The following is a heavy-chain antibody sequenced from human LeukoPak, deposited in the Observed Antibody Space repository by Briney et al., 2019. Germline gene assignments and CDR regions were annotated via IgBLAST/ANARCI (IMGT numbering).Heavy chain of an antibody. CDR2: IYYSGST. V-gene: IGHV4-39*01. CDR3: ATTIGDAFDI. CDR1: GGSISSSSYS. D-gene: IGHD3-9*01. Sequence: SSETLSLTCTVSGGSISSSSYSWGWIRQPPGKGLEWIGSIYYSGSTYYNPSLKSRVTISVDTSKNQFSLKLSSVTAADTAVYYCATTIGDAFDIWGQGTMVTVSS. J-gene: IGHJ3*02.